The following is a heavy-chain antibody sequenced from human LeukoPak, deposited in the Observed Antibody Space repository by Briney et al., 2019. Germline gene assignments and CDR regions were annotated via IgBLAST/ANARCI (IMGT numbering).Heavy chain of an antibody. CDR1: GFTFSSYG. D-gene: IGHD2-15*01. CDR3: AKEGLGYCSGGSCYYFDY. V-gene: IGHV3-30*18. J-gene: IGHJ4*02. CDR2: ISYDGSNK. Sequence: GGSLRLSCAASGFTFSSYGMHWVRQAPGKGLEWVAVISYDGSNKYYADSVKGRFTISRDNSKNTLYLQMNSLRAEDTAVYYCAKEGLGYCSGGSCYYFDYWGQGTLVTVSS.